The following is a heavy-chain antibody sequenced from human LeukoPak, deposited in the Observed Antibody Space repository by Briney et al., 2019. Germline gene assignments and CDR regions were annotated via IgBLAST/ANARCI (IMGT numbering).Heavy chain of an antibody. CDR2: ISYDGSGD. CDR1: GFNFNSYG. V-gene: IGHV3-30*04. D-gene: IGHD3-10*01. CDR3: ARDFRGYFDY. Sequence: GGSLRLSCAASGFNFNSYGMHWVRQAPGKGLEWLTVISYDGSGDYYADSVKGRFTISRDNSENTLYLQMKSLRAEDTAVYYCARDFRGYFDYWGQGTLVTVSS. J-gene: IGHJ4*02.